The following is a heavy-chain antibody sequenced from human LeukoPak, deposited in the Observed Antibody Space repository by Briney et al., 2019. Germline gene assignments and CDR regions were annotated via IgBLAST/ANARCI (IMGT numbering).Heavy chain of an antibody. CDR3: ARDHGYYDSSGYHPYYYGMDV. D-gene: IGHD3-22*01. J-gene: IGHJ6*02. CDR2: IIPIFGTA. CDR1: GGTFSSYA. V-gene: IGHV1-69*13. Sequence: ASVNVSCKASGGTFSSYAISWVRQAPGQGLEWMGGIIPIFGTANYAQKFQGRVAITADESTSTAYMELSSLRSEDTAVYYCARDHGYYDSSGYHPYYYGMDVWGQGTTVTVSS.